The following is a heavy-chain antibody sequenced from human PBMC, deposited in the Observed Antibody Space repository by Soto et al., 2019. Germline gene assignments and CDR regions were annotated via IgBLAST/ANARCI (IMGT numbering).Heavy chain of an antibody. J-gene: IGHJ4*02. CDR3: ASMNDVTFYH. CDR1: GFIFSQYW. V-gene: IGHV3-7*02. Sequence: PGGSLRLSCTGSGFIFSQYWMTWVRQAPGKGLEWVANIKQDGSEKYYMESVRGRFTISIDNAKNSLFLQMNSLRAEDTAVYYCASMNDVTFYHWGQGTLVTVSS. D-gene: IGHD1-1*01. CDR2: IKQDGSEK.